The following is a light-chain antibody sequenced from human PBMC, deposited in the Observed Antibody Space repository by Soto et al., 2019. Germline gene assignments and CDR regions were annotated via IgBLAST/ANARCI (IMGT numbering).Light chain of an antibody. CDR3: QQYNNCPPVT. J-gene: IGKJ1*01. V-gene: IGKV3-15*01. CDR1: QRVSNK. Sequence: EIVMTQSPATLSVSPGERATLSCRASQRVSNKLAWYQQKPGQAPRLLIYGASTRATGIPARFSGSGSGTEFTLTISSLQSEDFAVYYCQQYNNCPPVTFGQGTKLEIK. CDR2: GAS.